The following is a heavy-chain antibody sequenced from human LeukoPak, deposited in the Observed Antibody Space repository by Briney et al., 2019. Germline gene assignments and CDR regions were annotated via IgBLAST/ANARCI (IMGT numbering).Heavy chain of an antibody. CDR3: ANYYYDTSGYKN. CDR1: GFTFSSYA. Sequence: GGSLRLSCAASGFTFSSYAMSWVRQAPGKGLEWVSVISGSGGSTYYTDSVKGRFTISRDNSKNTLYLQMHSLRAEDTAVYYCANYYYDTSGYKNWGQGTLVTVSS. CDR2: ISGSGGST. J-gene: IGHJ4*02. V-gene: IGHV3-23*01. D-gene: IGHD3-22*01.